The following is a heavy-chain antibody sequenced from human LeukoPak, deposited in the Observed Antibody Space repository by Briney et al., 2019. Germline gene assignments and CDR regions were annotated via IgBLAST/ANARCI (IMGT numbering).Heavy chain of an antibody. CDR2: IYYSGST. J-gene: IGHJ3*02. D-gene: IGHD1-7*01. V-gene: IGHV4-31*03. CDR1: GGSISSGGYY. CDR3: ATNRVGNYDRPFDI. Sequence: PSETLSLTCTVSGGSISSGGYYWSWIRQHPGKGLEWIGYIYYSGSTYYNPSLKSRVTISVDTSKNQFSLKLSSVTAADTAVYFCATNRVGNYDRPFDIWGQGTMVTVSS.